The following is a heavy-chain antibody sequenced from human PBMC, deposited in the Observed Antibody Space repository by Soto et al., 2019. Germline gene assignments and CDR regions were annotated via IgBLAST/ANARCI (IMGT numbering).Heavy chain of an antibody. CDR3: ARDFGHGYYLDY. D-gene: IGHD3-3*01. CDR2: ITDSSDTV. V-gene: IGHV3-48*02. J-gene: IGHJ4*02. Sequence: LRLSCVASGFSFSNYNMNWVRQAPGKGLEWVSYITDSSDTVHYADSVRGRFTISRDNAESSLYPQMNSLRDEDTAVYFCARDFGHGYYLDYWGRGTLVTVSS. CDR1: GFSFSNYN.